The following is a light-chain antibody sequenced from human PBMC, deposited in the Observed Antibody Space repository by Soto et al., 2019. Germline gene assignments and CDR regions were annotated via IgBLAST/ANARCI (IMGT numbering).Light chain of an antibody. CDR1: QGINSA. Sequence: AIQLTQSPSSLSASVGDRVTITCRASQGINSALAWSQQKPGKAPKLLIYDASSLESGVPSRFGGSGSGTDFPLTISTLQPEDFATYYCQQFNSYPRTFGQGTKVKIK. J-gene: IGKJ1*01. V-gene: IGKV1-13*02. CDR2: DAS. CDR3: QQFNSYPRT.